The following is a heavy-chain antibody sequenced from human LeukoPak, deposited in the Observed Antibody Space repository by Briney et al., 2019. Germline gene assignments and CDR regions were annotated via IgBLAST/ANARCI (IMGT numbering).Heavy chain of an antibody. V-gene: IGHV4-39*07. J-gene: IGHJ4*02. D-gene: IGHD6-19*01. CDR3: ARIFYSSNIDY. Sequence: PSETLSLTCSVSGGSINNTNYYWGWIRQPPGKGLEWIGSIYYSGSTYYSPSLQSRVTIPVDTSKNHFSLKLSSVTAADTAVYYRARIFYSSNIDYWGQGTLVTVSS. CDR1: GGSINNTNYY. CDR2: IYYSGST.